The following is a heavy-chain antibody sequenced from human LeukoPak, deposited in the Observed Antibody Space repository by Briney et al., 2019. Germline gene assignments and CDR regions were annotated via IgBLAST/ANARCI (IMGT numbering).Heavy chain of an antibody. J-gene: IGHJ6*02. D-gene: IGHD2-15*01. CDR3: ARGACSGGSCYPKPLGYYYGMDV. Sequence: ASVKVSCKASGYTFTSYAMHWVRQAPGQRLEWMGWINAGNGNTKYSQKFQGRVTITRDTSASTAYMELSSLRSEDTAVYYCARGACSGGSCYPKPLGYYYGMDVWGQGTTVTVSS. CDR1: GYTFTSYA. V-gene: IGHV1-3*01. CDR2: INAGNGNT.